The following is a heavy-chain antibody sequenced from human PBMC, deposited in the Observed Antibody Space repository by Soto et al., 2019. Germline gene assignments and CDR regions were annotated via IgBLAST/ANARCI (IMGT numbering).Heavy chain of an antibody. CDR3: PRGGTSTTYWGLFDN. Sequence: EVQLVESGGGLVQPGGSLRLSCAGSGFTFSGYWMHWVRQAPGKGPVWVSRLIPNGTFTTNADSVKGRFTISRNNAKNTVYLQMNSLRADDTAVYYCPRGGTSTTYWGLFDNWGQGTLVTVSS. V-gene: IGHV3-74*01. CDR1: GFTFSGYW. CDR2: LIPNGTFT. D-gene: IGHD7-27*01. J-gene: IGHJ4*02.